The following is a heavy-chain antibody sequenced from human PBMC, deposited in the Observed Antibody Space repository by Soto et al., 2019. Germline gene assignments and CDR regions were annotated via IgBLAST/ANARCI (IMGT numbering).Heavy chain of an antibody. D-gene: IGHD5-12*01. CDR3: ARQSAGYSGYDGINYYYYYGMDV. Sequence: SVKVSCKASGGTFSSYAISWVRQAPGQGLEWMGGIIPIFGTANYAQKFQGRVTITADRSTSTAYMELSSLRSEDTAVYYCARQSAGYSGYDGINYYYYYGMDVWGQGTTVTSP. CDR2: IIPIFGTA. CDR1: GGTFSSYA. V-gene: IGHV1-69*06. J-gene: IGHJ6*02.